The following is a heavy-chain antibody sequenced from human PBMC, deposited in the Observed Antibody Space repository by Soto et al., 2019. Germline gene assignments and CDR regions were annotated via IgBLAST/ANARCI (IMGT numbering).Heavy chain of an antibody. J-gene: IGHJ3*02. V-gene: IGHV4-59*01. Sequence: QVQLQESGPGLVKPSETLSLTCKVSGDSISDYYWGWIRQSPGHGLEWIGYIYISGSTDSNPSLLSRATISMDPSKNQFSLTLKSVTAADTAVYYCARDLGIGSGAFDIWGPGTVVTVSS. D-gene: IGHD2-2*03. CDR3: ARDLGIGSGAFDI. CDR2: IYISGST. CDR1: GDSISDYY.